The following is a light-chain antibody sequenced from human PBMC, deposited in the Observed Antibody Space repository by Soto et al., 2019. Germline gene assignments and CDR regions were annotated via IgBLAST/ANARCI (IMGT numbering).Light chain of an antibody. J-gene: IGLJ3*02. Sequence: QSALTQPASVSGSPGQSITISCTGTSSDVGGYNYVSWYQQRPGKAPKLMIYEVSYRPSGVSTRFSGSKSGNTASLAISGLQPEDEADYYCNSYTSTSTRVVSGGGTKLTVL. CDR2: EVS. CDR1: SSDVGGYNY. CDR3: NSYTSTSTRVV. V-gene: IGLV2-14*01.